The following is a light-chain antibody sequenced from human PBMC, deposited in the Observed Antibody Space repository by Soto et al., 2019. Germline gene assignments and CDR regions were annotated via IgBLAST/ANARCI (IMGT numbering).Light chain of an antibody. Sequence: DIQMTQSPSTLSASVGDRVTITCRASQSISSWLAWYQQKPGKAPKLLIYDASSLESGVPSRFSCSGSGTEFTLTISSLQPDDFATDYCQQYNSYSPGRYTFGQGTKLEIK. V-gene: IGKV1-5*01. CDR1: QSISSW. J-gene: IGKJ2*01. CDR2: DAS. CDR3: QQYNSYSPGRYT.